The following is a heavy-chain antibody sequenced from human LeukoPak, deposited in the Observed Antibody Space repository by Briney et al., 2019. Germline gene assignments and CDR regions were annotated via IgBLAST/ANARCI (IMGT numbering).Heavy chain of an antibody. Sequence: PGGSLRLSCAASGFTFSSYWMHWVRQAPGKGLVWVSRINSDGSTTSYADSVKGRFTISRDNAKNTLYLQMSSLRAEDTAVYYCAKDHYYDSSGVDYWGQGTLVTVSS. J-gene: IGHJ4*02. CDR2: INSDGSTT. CDR1: GFTFSSYW. CDR3: AKDHYYDSSGVDY. D-gene: IGHD3-22*01. V-gene: IGHV3-74*01.